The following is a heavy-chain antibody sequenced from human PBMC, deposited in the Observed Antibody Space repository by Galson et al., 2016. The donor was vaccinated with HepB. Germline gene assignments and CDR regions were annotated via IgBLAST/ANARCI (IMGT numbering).Heavy chain of an antibody. CDR1: GGSIGSGGDY. D-gene: IGHD1-26*01. CDR3: AREGSGSFLDS. V-gene: IGHV4-31*03. Sequence: TLSLTCTVSGGSIGSGGDYWNWIRQRPGEGLEWIGYIYYNGNTHFNPSLKSRLSMSADAFGSQFSLTLTSVTAADAAVYYCAREGSGSFLDSWGQGLPVIVSS. CDR2: IYYNGNT. J-gene: IGHJ4*02.